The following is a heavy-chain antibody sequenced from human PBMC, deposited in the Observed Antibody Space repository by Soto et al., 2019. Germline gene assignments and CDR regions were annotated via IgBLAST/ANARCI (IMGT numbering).Heavy chain of an antibody. D-gene: IGHD5-18*01. CDR3: TRRGDTAMANFDY. CDR1: GFTFSGSA. CDR2: VRSKTNSYAT. J-gene: IGHJ4*02. V-gene: IGHV3-73*01. Sequence: EVQLVESGGGLVQPGGSLKLSCAASGFTFSGSAVHWVRQASGKGLEWLGRVRSKTNSYATAHAASVKGRFTISRDDSKNTAYLEMNSLKTEDTAVYYCTRRGDTAMANFDYWGQGILVTVSS.